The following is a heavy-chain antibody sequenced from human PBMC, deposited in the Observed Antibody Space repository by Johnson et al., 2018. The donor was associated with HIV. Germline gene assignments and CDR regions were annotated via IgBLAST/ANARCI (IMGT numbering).Heavy chain of an antibody. Sequence: VQLVESGGGLVKPGGSLRLSCAASGFTFSNAWMSWVRQAPGKGLEWVSGINWNGGNTGYADSVKGRFTISRDNSKNTVYLQMNSLRTVDTAVYYWARGYTWNDVSIWGQGTMVTVSS. D-gene: IGHD1-1*01. V-gene: IGHV3-20*04. J-gene: IGHJ3*02. CDR3: ARGYTWNDVSI. CDR1: GFTFSNAW. CDR2: INWNGGNT.